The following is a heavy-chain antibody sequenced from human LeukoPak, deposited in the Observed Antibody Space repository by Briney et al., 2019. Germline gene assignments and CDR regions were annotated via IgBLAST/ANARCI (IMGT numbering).Heavy chain of an antibody. Sequence: WETRCLTCTVSGGSISSYYWSWIRQPPGKGLEGFGYLYYSGSTNHNPSLKSRVTISVDPSNNQFPLRLSSVTAADTAVYYCARDGGSLPGAFDIWGQGTMVTDSS. J-gene: IGHJ3*02. CDR2: LYYSGST. CDR1: GGSISSYY. D-gene: IGHD1-26*01. V-gene: IGHV4-59*01. CDR3: ARDGGSLPGAFDI.